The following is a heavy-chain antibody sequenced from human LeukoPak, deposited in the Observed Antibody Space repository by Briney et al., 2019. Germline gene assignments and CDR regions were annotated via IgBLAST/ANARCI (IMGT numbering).Heavy chain of an antibody. D-gene: IGHD2-2*01. Sequence: GGSLRLSCAASGFTFSSYWMSWVRQAPGKGLEWVANIKQDGREKYYVDSVKGRFTISRDNAKNSLYLQMNSLRAEDTAVYYCARDRYCSSTSCRYYYYYGMDVWGQGTTVTVSS. CDR1: GFTFSSYW. CDR2: IKQDGREK. J-gene: IGHJ6*02. CDR3: ARDRYCSSTSCRYYYYYGMDV. V-gene: IGHV3-7*01.